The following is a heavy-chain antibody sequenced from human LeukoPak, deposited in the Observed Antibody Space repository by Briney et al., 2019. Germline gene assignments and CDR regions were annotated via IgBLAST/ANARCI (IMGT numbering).Heavy chain of an antibody. D-gene: IGHD6-19*01. CDR1: GFTFSKYR. J-gene: IGHJ4*02. Sequence: LAGGSLRLSCAASGFTFSKYRMLWVRQAPGKGLESVSRINTDGTVTTYADSVKGRFTVSRDNADNTMFLQMNSVRDEDTAVYYCATKQWLAPPPDSWGQGTPVTVSS. CDR3: ATKQWLAPPPDS. CDR2: INTDGTVT. V-gene: IGHV3-74*01.